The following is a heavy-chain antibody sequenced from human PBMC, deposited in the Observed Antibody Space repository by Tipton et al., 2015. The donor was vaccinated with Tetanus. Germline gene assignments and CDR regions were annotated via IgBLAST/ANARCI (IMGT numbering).Heavy chain of an antibody. Sequence: TLSLTCTVSSGSISSYYWSWIRQPPGKGLEWIGYIYYSGSTNYNPSLKSRVTISVDTSKNQFSLKLSSVTAADTAVYYCARDRGYSYGYWYFDLWGRGTLVTVSS. D-gene: IGHD5-18*01. CDR1: SGSISSYY. J-gene: IGHJ2*01. V-gene: IGHV4-59*01. CDR3: ARDRGYSYGYWYFDL. CDR2: IYYSGST.